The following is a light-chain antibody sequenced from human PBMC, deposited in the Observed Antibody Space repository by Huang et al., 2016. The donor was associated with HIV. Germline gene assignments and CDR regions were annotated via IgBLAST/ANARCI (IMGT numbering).Light chain of an antibody. J-gene: IGKJ4*01. CDR1: QCISSW. Sequence: DIQMTQSPSTLSASVGDRVTITCRASQCISSWLAWYQQKPGKAPKLLIYKASSLESGVPERFRGSGSGTEFTLTSSSLQPDDFATYYCQQYNSYSSLTFGEGTKVEIK. CDR3: QQYNSYSSLT. CDR2: KAS. V-gene: IGKV1-5*03.